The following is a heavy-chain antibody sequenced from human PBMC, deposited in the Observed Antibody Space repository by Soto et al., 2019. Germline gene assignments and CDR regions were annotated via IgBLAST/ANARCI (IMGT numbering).Heavy chain of an antibody. D-gene: IGHD3-9*01. CDR1: GGTFSRHD. CDR3: ARDQSNYDILTGYSPRFRFDY. CDR2: IIPIFGAG. V-gene: IGHV1-69*13. Sequence: GASVPVSCQPSGGTFSRHDISWVRQAPGHGLEWMGPIIPIFGAGDYGQKFQCRDTITADDSTSTTYMEKSSLRAEDTAVYYCARDQSNYDILTGYSPRFRFDYWGQGTLVTVSS. J-gene: IGHJ4*02.